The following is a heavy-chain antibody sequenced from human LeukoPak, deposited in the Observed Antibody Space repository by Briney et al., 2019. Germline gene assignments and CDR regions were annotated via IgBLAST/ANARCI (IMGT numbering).Heavy chain of an antibody. V-gene: IGHV3-23*01. J-gene: IGHJ4*02. CDR1: GFTFSSYA. CDR2: ISGSGGST. D-gene: IGHD3-9*01. Sequence: PGGSLRLSCAASGFTFSSYAMSWVRQAPGKGLEWVSAISGSGGSTYYADSVKGRFTISRDNSKNTLYLQMNSLRAEDTAVYYCAKASVDYDMLTGYSDYDYWGQGTLVTVSS. CDR3: AKASVDYDMLTGYSDYDY.